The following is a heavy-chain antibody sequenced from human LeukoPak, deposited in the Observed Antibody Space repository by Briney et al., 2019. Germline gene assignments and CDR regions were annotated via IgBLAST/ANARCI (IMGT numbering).Heavy chain of an antibody. Sequence: KASETLSLTCAVSGGSISSSNWWSWVRQPPGKGLEWIGEIHHSGSTNYIPSLRSRVTISVDKSKKQFSLKLSSVTAADTAVYYCASWCSTTGLVDYWGQGTLVTV. CDR2: IHHSGST. J-gene: IGHJ4*02. V-gene: IGHV4-4*02. D-gene: IGHD2-2*01. CDR1: GGSISSSNW. CDR3: ASWCSTTGLVDY.